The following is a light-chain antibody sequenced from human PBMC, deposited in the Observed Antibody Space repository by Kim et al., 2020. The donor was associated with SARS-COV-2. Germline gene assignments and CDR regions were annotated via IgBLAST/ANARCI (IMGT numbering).Light chain of an antibody. V-gene: IGLV2-14*01. CDR2: DVS. Sequence: QSALTQPASVSGSPGQSITISCTGTNSDVGAYNYVSWYQQHPGKAPKLMIYDVSKRPSGVSNRFSGSKSGNTASLTISGLQAEDEADYYCSSYTSSSTFFGGGTQLTVL. CDR3: SSYTSSSTF. CDR1: NSDVGAYNY. J-gene: IGLJ2*01.